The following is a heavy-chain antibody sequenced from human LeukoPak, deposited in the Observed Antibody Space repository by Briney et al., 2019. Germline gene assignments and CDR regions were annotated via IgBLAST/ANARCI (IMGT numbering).Heavy chain of an antibody. CDR3: ARDGYDFWSGYSPFDY. Sequence: ASVKVSCKASGYTFTSYGISWVRQAPGQGLEWMGWISAYNGNTNYAQKLQGRVTMTTDTSTSTAYMELRSLRSDDTAVYYCARDGYDFWSGYSPFDYWGQGTLVTVSS. CDR2: ISAYNGNT. V-gene: IGHV1-18*01. CDR1: GYTFTSYG. D-gene: IGHD3-3*01. J-gene: IGHJ4*02.